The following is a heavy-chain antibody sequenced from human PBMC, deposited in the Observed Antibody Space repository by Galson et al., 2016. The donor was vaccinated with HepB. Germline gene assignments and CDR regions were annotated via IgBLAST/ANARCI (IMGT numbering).Heavy chain of an antibody. CDR2: IYYTGTS. Sequence: ETLSLTCTVSGGSISSTSHHWGWIRQPPGKALEWIASIYYTGTSYYSPSLRSRTAISVDTSKNQFSLTLSSATAADTAVYYCTRELRSSLDDWGQGTLVTVSS. V-gene: IGHV4-39*02. D-gene: IGHD3-10*01. CDR3: TRELRSSLDD. J-gene: IGHJ4*02. CDR1: GGSISSTSHH.